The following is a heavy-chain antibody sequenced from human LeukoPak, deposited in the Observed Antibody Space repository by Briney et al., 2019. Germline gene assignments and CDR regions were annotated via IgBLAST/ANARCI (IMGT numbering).Heavy chain of an antibody. CDR3: AKVVAGSYYYYMDV. J-gene: IGHJ6*03. V-gene: IGHV3-9*01. Sequence: TGGSLRLSCVVSGFTFDDFAMHWVRQAPGKDLEWVSGISWNRGSIGYADSVKGRFTVSRDNAKNSLYLQMNNLKAEDTALYYCAKVVAGSYYYYMDVWGKGTTVTVSS. CDR1: GFTFDDFA. CDR2: ISWNRGSI. D-gene: IGHD6-19*01.